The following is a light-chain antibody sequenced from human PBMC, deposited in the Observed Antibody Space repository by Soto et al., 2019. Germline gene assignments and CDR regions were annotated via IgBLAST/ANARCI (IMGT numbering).Light chain of an antibody. CDR2: DVS. CDR3: SSYTSSSTVV. V-gene: IGLV2-14*01. Sequence: QAVVTQPASMSGSPGQSITISCTGTSSDVGGYNYVSWYQQHPGKAPKLIIYDVSNRPSGVSNRFSGSKSGNTASLTISGLQAEDEADYSCSSYTSSSTVVFGGGTQLTVL. CDR1: SSDVGGYNY. J-gene: IGLJ2*01.